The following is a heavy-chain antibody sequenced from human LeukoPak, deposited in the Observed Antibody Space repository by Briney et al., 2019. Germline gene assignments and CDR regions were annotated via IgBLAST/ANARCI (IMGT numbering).Heavy chain of an antibody. CDR1: GFIFSSDD. J-gene: IGHJ6*02. CDR2: IKQDGSEK. V-gene: IGHV3-7*01. D-gene: IGHD2-15*01. Sequence: GGSLRLSCAASGFIFSSDDMHWVRQAPGKGLEWVANIKQDGSEKCYVDSVKGRFTISRDNAKNSLYLQMNSLRAEDTAVYYCARDRWELLSNSYHYCGLDVWGQGTTVTVSS. CDR3: ARDRWELLSNSYHYCGLDV.